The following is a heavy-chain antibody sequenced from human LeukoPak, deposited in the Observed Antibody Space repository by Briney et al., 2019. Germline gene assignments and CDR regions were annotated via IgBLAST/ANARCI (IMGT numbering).Heavy chain of an antibody. CDR1: GFTFSSYG. CDR2: IWYDGSNK. CDR3: ARGNYYGSGYYYGMDV. V-gene: IGHV3-33*01. Sequence: GRSLRLSCAASGFTFSSYGMHWVRQAPGKGLEWVAVIWYDGSNKYYADSVKGRFTISRDNSKDTLYLQMNSLRAEDTAVYYCARGNYYGSGYYYGMDVWGQGTTVTVSS. D-gene: IGHD3-10*01. J-gene: IGHJ6*02.